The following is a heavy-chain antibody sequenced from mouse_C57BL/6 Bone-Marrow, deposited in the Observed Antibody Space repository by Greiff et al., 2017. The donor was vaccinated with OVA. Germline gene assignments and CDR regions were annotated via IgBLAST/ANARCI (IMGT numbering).Heavy chain of an antibody. CDR2: INYDGSST. CDR3: ARDPIYYYGSSPWYFDV. V-gene: IGHV5-16*01. D-gene: IGHD1-1*01. Sequence: DVMLVESEGGLVQPGSSMKLSCTASGFTFSDYYMAWVRQVPEKGLEWVANINYDGSSTYYLDSLKSRFIISRDNAKNILYLQMSSLKSEDTATYYCARDPIYYYGSSPWYFDVWGTGTTGTVSS. CDR1: GFTFSDYY. J-gene: IGHJ1*03.